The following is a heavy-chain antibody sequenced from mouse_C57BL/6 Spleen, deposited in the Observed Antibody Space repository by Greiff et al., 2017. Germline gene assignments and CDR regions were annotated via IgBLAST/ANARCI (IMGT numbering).Heavy chain of an antibody. J-gene: IGHJ2*01. CDR1: GFTFSNYW. CDR2: ISLKSDNYAT. Sequence: EVQGVESGGGLVQPGGSMKLSCVASGFTFSNYWMNWVRQSPEKGLEWVALISLKSDNYATHYAESVKGRFTISRDDSKSSVYLQINNLRAEDTGIYYCTRLRDWGQGTTLTVSS. D-gene: IGHD1-1*01. V-gene: IGHV6-3*01. CDR3: TRLRD.